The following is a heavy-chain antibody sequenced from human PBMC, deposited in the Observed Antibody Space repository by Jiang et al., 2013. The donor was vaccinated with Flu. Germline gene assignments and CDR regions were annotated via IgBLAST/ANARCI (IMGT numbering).Heavy chain of an antibody. J-gene: IGHJ4*02. Sequence: GSGLVKPSETLSLTCTVSGGSISSSSYYWGWIRQPPGRGLEWIGSIYYSGSTYYNPSLKSRVTISVDTSKNQFSLKLSSVTAADTAVYYCARLGYDYVWGSYPDYWGQGTLVTVSS. CDR2: IYYSGST. D-gene: IGHD3-16*02. CDR3: ARLGYDYVWGSYPDY. CDR1: GGSISSSSYY. V-gene: IGHV4-39*01.